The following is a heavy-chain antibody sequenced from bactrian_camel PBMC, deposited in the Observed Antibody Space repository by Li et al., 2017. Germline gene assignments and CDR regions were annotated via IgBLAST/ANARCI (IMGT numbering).Heavy chain of an antibody. CDR1: GSMPSMNC. D-gene: IGHD4*01. Sequence: HVQLVESGGGLVQPGGSLRLSSVASGSMPSMNCLGWVRQAPGKEREGVSHLYSVGGNTYYADSVKGRFTISRDNDKRRVYLQMESLRPEDSADYFCATNPPRQPRDDDEPSCDEYREWGQGTQVTVS. V-gene: IGHV3S1*01. CDR2: LYSVGGNT. CDR3: ATNPPRQPRDDDEPSCDEYRE. J-gene: IGHJ4*01.